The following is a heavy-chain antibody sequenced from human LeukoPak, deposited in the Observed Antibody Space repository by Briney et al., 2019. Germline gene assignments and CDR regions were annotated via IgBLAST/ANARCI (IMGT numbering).Heavy chain of an antibody. V-gene: IGHV3-23*01. CDR3: SGHGSSSY. D-gene: IGHD6-13*01. CDR1: GFTVYNNG. J-gene: IGHJ4*02. Sequence: GGSLRLSCAASGFTVYNNGLSWFRQAPGKGLEWVSDISGGGNTYYAESVKGRFTISRDNSKNTLYLQMNSLRAEDTALYYASGHGSSSYWGQGTLPAVSS. CDR2: ISGGGNT.